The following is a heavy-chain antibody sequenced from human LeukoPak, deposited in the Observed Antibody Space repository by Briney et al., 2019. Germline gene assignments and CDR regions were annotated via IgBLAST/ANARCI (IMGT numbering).Heavy chain of an antibody. V-gene: IGHV3-30*04. Sequence: GGSLRLSCAASGFTFSSYAMHWVRQAPGKGLECVAVISYDGSNKYYADSVKGRFTISRDNSKNTLYLQMNSLRAEDTAVYYCARVFLRYYYDSSGYYDYWGQGTLVTVSS. D-gene: IGHD3-22*01. CDR3: ARVFLRYYYDSSGYYDY. J-gene: IGHJ4*02. CDR2: ISYDGSNK. CDR1: GFTFSSYA.